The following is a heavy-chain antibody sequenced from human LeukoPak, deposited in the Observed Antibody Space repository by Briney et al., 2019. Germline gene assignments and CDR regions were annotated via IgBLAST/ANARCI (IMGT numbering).Heavy chain of an antibody. CDR1: GFTFSNAW. V-gene: IGHV3-15*01. J-gene: IGHJ4*02. CDR2: IKSKTDGGTT. Sequence: PGGSLRLSCAASGFTFSNAWMSWVRQAPGKGLEWVGRIKSKTDGGTTDYAAPVKGRFTISRDDSKNTLYLQVYSLKTEDTAVYYCTTVNPAGHYDYWGQGTLVTVSS. CDR3: TTVNPAGHYDY. D-gene: IGHD6-13*01.